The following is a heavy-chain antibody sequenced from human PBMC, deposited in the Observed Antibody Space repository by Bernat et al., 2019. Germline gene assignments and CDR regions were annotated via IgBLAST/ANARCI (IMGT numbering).Heavy chain of an antibody. CDR1: GGSISSSSYY. CDR2: IYYSGST. V-gene: IGHV4-39*01. J-gene: IGHJ3*02. Sequence: QLQLQESGPGLVKPSETLSLTCTVSGGSISSSSYYWGWIRQPPGTGLDWIGSIYYSGSTYYNPSLKSRVTISVDTSKNQFSLKLSSVTAADTAVYYCARLDRNDAFDIWGQGTMVTVSS. CDR3: ARLDRNDAFDI.